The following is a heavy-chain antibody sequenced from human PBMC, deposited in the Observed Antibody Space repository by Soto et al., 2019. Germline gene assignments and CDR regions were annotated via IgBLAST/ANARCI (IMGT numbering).Heavy chain of an antibody. CDR3: ARPTRNRFYGDPGWYYYGMDV. CDR1: GYSFTSYW. CDR2: IYPGDSDT. D-gene: IGHD4-17*01. V-gene: IGHV5-51*01. J-gene: IGHJ6*02. Sequence: GESLKISCKGSGYSFTSYWIGWVRQMPGKGLEWMGIIYPGDSDTRYSPSFQGQVTISADKSISTAYLQWSSLKASDTAMYYCARPTRNRFYGDPGWYYYGMDVWGQGSTVTGSS.